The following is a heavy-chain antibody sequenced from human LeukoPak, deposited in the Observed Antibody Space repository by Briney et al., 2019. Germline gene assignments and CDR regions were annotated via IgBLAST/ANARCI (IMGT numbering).Heavy chain of an antibody. CDR1: GFTFSSYG. V-gene: IGHV3-30*02. CDR2: IRYDGSNK. D-gene: IGHD3-10*01. Sequence: GGSLRLSCAASGFTFSSYGMHWVRQAPGKGLEWVAFIRYDGSNKYYADSVKGRFTISRDNSKNTLYLQMNSLRAEDTAVYYCAKDKPYRGGYYYMDVWGKATTVNIFS. J-gene: IGHJ6*03. CDR3: AKDKPYRGGYYYMDV.